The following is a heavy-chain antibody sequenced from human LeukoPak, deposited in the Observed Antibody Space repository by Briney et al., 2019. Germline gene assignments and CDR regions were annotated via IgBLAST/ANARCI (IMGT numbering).Heavy chain of an antibody. CDR1: GGSITSYY. Sequence: SETLCLTCTVSGGSITSYYWSRIRQPPGKGLEWIGYIYYSGSTNYNPSLKSRVTISVDTSKNQFSLKLNSVTAADTAVYYCARTARFLGEFDSWGQGTLVTASS. D-gene: IGHD3-10*01. CDR2: IYYSGST. CDR3: ARTARFLGEFDS. V-gene: IGHV4-59*01. J-gene: IGHJ4*02.